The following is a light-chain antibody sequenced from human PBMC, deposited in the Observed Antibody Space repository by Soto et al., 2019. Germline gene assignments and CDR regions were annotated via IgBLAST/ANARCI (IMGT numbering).Light chain of an antibody. J-gene: IGKJ1*01. CDR3: QQYGSSRWT. Sequence: IVLTQCAVTLSFYPGQRSTLVSTASQSVSSSYLAWYQQKHGQAPRLLIYGASSRATGIPGRFSGSGSGTDFTLTISRLEPEDFAVYYCQQYGSSRWTFGQGTKVDIK. CDR1: QSVSSSY. V-gene: IGKV3-20*01. CDR2: GAS.